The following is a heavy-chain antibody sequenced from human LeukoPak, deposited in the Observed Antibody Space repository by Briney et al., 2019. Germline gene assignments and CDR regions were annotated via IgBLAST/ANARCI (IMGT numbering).Heavy chain of an antibody. Sequence: SETLSLTCTVSAGAITTSNYYCVWIRQPLGKGLEWIGSIYYGGSTYYNPSLTSRVTISEDTSKNQFSLTLRSVTAADTAVYYCARRHHFDSRGAIWGQGTLVTVSS. V-gene: IGHV4-39*01. J-gene: IGHJ4*02. CDR3: ARRHHFDSRGAI. CDR2: IYYGGST. D-gene: IGHD3-9*01. CDR1: AGAITTSNYY.